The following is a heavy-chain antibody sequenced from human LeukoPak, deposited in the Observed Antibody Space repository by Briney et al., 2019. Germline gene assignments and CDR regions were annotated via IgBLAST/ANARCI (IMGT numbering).Heavy chain of an antibody. CDR3: ARGQLPTFDY. CDR1: GFTFTSYS. CDR2: ISSSSNYI. D-gene: IGHD2-2*01. Sequence: GGSLRLSCAASGFTFTSYSTNWVRQAPGKGLEWVSSISSSSNYIYYADSLKGRFTISRDNAKNSLYLQVNSLRAEDTAVYFCARGQLPTFDYWGQGTLVTVSS. V-gene: IGHV3-21*01. J-gene: IGHJ4*02.